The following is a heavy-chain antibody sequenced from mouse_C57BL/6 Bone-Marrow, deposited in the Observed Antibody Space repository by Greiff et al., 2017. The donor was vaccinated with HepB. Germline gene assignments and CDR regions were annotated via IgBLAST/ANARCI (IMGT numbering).Heavy chain of an antibody. J-gene: IGHJ2*01. CDR3: ARAKSITF. Sequence: QVHVKQSGAELAKPGASVKLSCKASGYTFTSYWMHWVKQRPGQGLEWIGYINPSSGYTKYNQKFKDKATLTADKSSSPADMQLSSLTYEDSAVYYCARAKSITFWGQGTTLTVSS. CDR2: INPSSGYT. D-gene: IGHD1-1*01. CDR1: GYTFTSYW. V-gene: IGHV1-7*01.